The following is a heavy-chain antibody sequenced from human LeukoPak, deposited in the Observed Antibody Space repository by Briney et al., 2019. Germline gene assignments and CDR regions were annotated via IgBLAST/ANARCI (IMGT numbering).Heavy chain of an antibody. CDR2: ISYDGSNK. CDR1: GFTFSSYG. V-gene: IGHV3-30*18. D-gene: IGHD3-10*01. Sequence: GGSLRLSCAASGFTFSSYGMHWVRQAPGKGLEWVAVISYDGSNKYYADSVKGRFTISGDNSKNTLYLQMNSLRAEDTAVYYCAKDDRGLLWFGELSLDYWGQGTLVTVSS. CDR3: AKDDRGLLWFGELSLDY. J-gene: IGHJ4*02.